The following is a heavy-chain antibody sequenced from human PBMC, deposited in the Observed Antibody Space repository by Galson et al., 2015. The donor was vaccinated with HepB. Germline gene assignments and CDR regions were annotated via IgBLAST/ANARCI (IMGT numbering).Heavy chain of an antibody. Sequence: SMKVSCKASGYTFTSYYMHWVRQAPGQGLEWMGIINPSGGSTSYAQKFQGRVTMTRDTSTSTVYMELSSLRSEDTAVYYCARDRSGSSGYYHFDYWGQGTLVTVSS. CDR3: ARDRSGSSGYYHFDY. CDR2: INPSGGST. CDR1: GYTFTSYY. J-gene: IGHJ4*02. V-gene: IGHV1-46*01. D-gene: IGHD3-22*01.